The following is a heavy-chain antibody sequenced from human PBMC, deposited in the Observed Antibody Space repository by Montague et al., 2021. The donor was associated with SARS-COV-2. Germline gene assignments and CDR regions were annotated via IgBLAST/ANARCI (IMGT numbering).Heavy chain of an antibody. CDR2: VHYNGRT. CDR3: TRHVHMTWPEPSPGFDY. J-gene: IGHJ4*02. CDR1: GDSISSSSCN. Sequence: SETLSLTCTVSGDSISSSSCNWGWIRQPPGKGLEWIGSVHYNGRTYYNPSLKSRVTIYVDTSKNQISLRLSSVTAADTAVYYSTRHVHMTWPEPSPGFDYWGQGTLVTVSS. V-gene: IGHV4-39*01. D-gene: IGHD1-1*01.